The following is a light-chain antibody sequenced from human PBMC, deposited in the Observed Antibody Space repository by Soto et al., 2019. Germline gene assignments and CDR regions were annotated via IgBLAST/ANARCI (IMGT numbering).Light chain of an antibody. CDR2: EVT. CDR1: SSDVGYYDY. J-gene: IGLJ2*01. Sequence: QSALTQPPSASGFPGQSVTISCTGTSSDVGYYDYVSWYQQHPGKAPKLVIYEVTKRPSGVPDRVSASKSGNTASLTVSGLRAEDEADYYCQSLDSSLTAPILGVGTKLTVL. CDR3: QSLDSSLTAPI. V-gene: IGLV2-8*01.